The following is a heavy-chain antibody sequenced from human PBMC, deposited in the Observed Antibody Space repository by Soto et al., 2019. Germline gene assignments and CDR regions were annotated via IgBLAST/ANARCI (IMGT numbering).Heavy chain of an antibody. CDR1: GGSISSYY. V-gene: IGHV4-59*08. CDR2: IYYSGST. Sequence: QVQLQESGPGLVKPSETLYLTCTVSGGSISSYYWSWIRQPPGKGLEWIGYIYYSGSTNYNPSLKSRVTISVDTSKNQFSLKLSSVTAADTAVYYCARNHDSWGQGTLVTVSS. J-gene: IGHJ4*02. CDR3: ARNHDS.